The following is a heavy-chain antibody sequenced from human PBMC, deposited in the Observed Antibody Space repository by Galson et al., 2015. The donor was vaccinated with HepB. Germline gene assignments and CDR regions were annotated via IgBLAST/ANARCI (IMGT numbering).Heavy chain of an antibody. CDR2: INPNGGST. CDR3: ANGKYSSGWYYSDY. CDR1: GYTFTNYY. Sequence: SVKVSCKASGYTFTNYYMHWVRQAPGRGLEWMGVINPNGGSTSYAQKFQGRATMTRDTSTSTVYMELSSLRSEDTAVYYCANGKYSSGWYYSDYWRQGTLVTVSP. J-gene: IGHJ4*02. V-gene: IGHV1-46*01. D-gene: IGHD6-19*01.